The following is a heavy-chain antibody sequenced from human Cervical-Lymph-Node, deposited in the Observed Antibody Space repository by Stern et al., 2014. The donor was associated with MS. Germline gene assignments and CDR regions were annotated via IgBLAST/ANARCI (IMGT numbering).Heavy chain of an antibody. J-gene: IGHJ3*02. Sequence: QLQLQESGPGLVEPSQTLSLTCTVSGGSISSGGYYWNWIRQHPERGLEWIGYIYYTGSPYYNPSLKSRVTISVDTSANRFSLSLSSVTAADTAVYYCARDVALGYYDTSGYFAFDIWGPGTLVTVSS. D-gene: IGHD3-22*01. CDR3: ARDVALGYYDTSGYFAFDI. V-gene: IGHV4-31*03. CDR2: IYYTGSP. CDR1: GGSISSGGYY.